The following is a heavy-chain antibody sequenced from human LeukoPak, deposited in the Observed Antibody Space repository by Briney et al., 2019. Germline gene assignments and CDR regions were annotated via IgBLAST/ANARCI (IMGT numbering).Heavy chain of an antibody. J-gene: IGHJ4*02. V-gene: IGHV3-30*02. Sequence: GGSLRLSCAASGXTFSSYGMHWVRQAPGKGLEWVAVIWYDGSNKYYADSVKGRFTISRDNSKNTLYLQMNSLRAEDAAVYYCATIGDRRSGELYRIDYWGQGTLVTVSS. D-gene: IGHD1-26*01. CDR3: ATIGDRRSGELYRIDY. CDR1: GXTFSSYG. CDR2: IWYDGSNK.